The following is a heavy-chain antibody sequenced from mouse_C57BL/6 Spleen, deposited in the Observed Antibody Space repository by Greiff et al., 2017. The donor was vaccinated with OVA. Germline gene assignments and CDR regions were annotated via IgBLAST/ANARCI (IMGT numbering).Heavy chain of an antibody. CDR1: GYAFSSSW. CDR2: MYPGDGDT. Sequence: VQLQQSGPELVKPGASVKISCKASGYAFSSSWMNWVKQRPGKGLEWIGRMYPGDGDTNYNGKFKGKATLTADKSSSTAYMQLSSLTSEDSAVYIYARGGNDYDLGAWFAYWGQGTLVTVSA. J-gene: IGHJ3*01. CDR3: ARGGNDYDLGAWFAY. V-gene: IGHV1-82*01. D-gene: IGHD2-4*01.